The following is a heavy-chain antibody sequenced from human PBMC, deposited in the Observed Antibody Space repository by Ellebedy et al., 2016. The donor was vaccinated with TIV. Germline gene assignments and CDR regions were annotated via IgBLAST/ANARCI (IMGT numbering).Heavy chain of an antibody. CDR1: GFTFSNVW. CDR2: IYYSGST. J-gene: IGHJ5*02. V-gene: IGHV4-4*02. CDR3: ARDLMASGWFDP. D-gene: IGHD3-10*01. Sequence: MPGGSLRLSCAASGFTFSNVWMSWVRQPPGKGLEWIGSIYYSGSTYYNPSLKSPVTISVDTSKNQFSLKLRSVTAADTAVYYCARDLMASGWFDPWGQGTLVTVSS.